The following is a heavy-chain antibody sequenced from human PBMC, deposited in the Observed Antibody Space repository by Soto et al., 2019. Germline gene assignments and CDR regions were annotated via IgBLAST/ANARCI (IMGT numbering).Heavy chain of an antibody. V-gene: IGHV3-30*18. CDR2: ISFDGSER. D-gene: IGHD3-16*01. CDR3: ANGKDGVRYYYGMGV. J-gene: IGHJ6*02. CDR1: GLTFRDSG. Sequence: QVQLVESGGGMVQPGTSLRLSCVVSGLTFRDSGMHWVRQAPGKGLEWVAVISFDGSERHYRDSVKGRFSISRDNSSNMLNLKMNSLRCDASAGYYGANGKDGVRYYYGMGVWGQGSTVTVSS.